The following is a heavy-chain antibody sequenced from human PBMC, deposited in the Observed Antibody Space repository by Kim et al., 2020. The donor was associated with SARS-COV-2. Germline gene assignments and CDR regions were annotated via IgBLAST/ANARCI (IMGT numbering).Heavy chain of an antibody. Sequence: LKSRVPISVDTSKNQFSRKLSSVTAADTAVYYCARRRTYYYDSSGYYYDYWGQGTLVTVSS. CDR3: ARRRTYYYDSSGYYYDY. J-gene: IGHJ4*02. D-gene: IGHD3-22*01. V-gene: IGHV4-34*01.